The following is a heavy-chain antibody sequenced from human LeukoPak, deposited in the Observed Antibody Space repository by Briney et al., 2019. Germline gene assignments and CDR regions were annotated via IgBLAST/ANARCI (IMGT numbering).Heavy chain of an antibody. D-gene: IGHD6-19*01. CDR2: INHSGST. V-gene: IGHV4-34*01. Sequence: PSETLSLTRAVYGGSFSGYYWSWIRQPPGKGLEWIGEINHSGSTNYNPSLKSRVTISVDTSKNQFSLKLSSVTAADTAVYYCSRQRVDIGWPRGPDYWGQGTLVTVSS. CDR3: SRQRVDIGWPRGPDY. J-gene: IGHJ4*02. CDR1: GGSFSGYY.